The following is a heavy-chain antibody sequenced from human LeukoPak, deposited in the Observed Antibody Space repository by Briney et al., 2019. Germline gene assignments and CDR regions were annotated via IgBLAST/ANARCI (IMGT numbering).Heavy chain of an antibody. V-gene: IGHV4-4*07. CDR2: IYTSGST. D-gene: IGHD4-11*01. J-gene: IGHJ5*02. CDR3: ARDGAPPLTTVISSWFDP. CDR1: GGSISSYY. Sequence: KPSETLSLTCTVSGGSISSYYWSWIRQPAGKGLEWIGRIYTSGSTNYNPSLKSRVTMSVDTSKNQFSLKLSSVTAADTAVYYCARDGAPPLTTVISSWFDPWGQGTLVTVSS.